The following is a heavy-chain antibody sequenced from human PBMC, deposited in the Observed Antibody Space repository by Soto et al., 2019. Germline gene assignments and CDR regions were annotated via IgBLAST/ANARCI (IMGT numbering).Heavy chain of an antibody. V-gene: IGHV4-39*02. Sequence: SETLSLTCTVSGGSISSSSYYWGWIRQPPGKGLEWIGSIYYSGSTYYNPSLKSRVTISVDTSKNQFSLKLSSVTAADTAVYYCARDRIPAYWGQGTLVTVSS. CDR1: GGSISSSSYY. D-gene: IGHD2-15*01. CDR3: ARDRIPAY. CDR2: IYYSGST. J-gene: IGHJ4*02.